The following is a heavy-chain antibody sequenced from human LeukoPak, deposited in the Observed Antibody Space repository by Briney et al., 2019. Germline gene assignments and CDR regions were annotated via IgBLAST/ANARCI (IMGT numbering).Heavy chain of an antibody. Sequence: GGSLRLSCVASGFTFSHDGMHRVRPAPGKGLGWVADIWSAGTNQYYAASVRGRFTIPRDNFKNTVSLQMNSLRAEDTAVYYCAKDAQRGFDYSNSLEHWGQGSLVTVSS. CDR3: AKDAQRGFDYSNSLEH. J-gene: IGHJ4*02. V-gene: IGHV3-33*06. D-gene: IGHD4-11*01. CDR2: IWSAGTNQ. CDR1: GFTFSHDG.